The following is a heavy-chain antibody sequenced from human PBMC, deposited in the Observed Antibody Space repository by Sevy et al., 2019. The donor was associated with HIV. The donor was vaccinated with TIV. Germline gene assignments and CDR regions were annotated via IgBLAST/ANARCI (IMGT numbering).Heavy chain of an antibody. CDR1: GFSFSTYW. CDR3: AKGNSGSFDY. J-gene: IGHJ4*02. CDR2: IKQDESEK. Sequence: GGSLRLSCAASGFSFSTYWMHWVRQAQGKGLEWVANIKQDESEKYYLASVKGRLTISRDNAKNSLYLEMNSLRPEDTAIYYCAKGNSGSFDYLGQGTLVTVSS. D-gene: IGHD3-22*01. V-gene: IGHV3-7*01.